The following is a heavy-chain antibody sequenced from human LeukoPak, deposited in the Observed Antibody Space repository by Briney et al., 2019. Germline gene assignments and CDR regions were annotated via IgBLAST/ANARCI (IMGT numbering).Heavy chain of an antibody. CDR2: IIPIFGTA. J-gene: IGHJ4*02. V-gene: IGHV1-69*13. Sequence: SVEVSCKASGGTSSSYAISWVRQAPGQGLEWMGGIIPIFGTANYAQKFQGRVTITADESTSTAYMELSSLRSEDTAVYYCASSYYYGSGSLGYWGQGTLVTVSS. CDR1: GGTSSSYA. CDR3: ASSYYYGSGSLGY. D-gene: IGHD3-10*01.